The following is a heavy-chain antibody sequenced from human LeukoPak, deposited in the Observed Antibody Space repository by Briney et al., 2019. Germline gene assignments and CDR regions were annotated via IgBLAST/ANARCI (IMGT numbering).Heavy chain of an antibody. CDR3: ARVHGHITIFGVARRGYFDY. Sequence: SETLSLTCAVYGGSFSGYYWGWIRQPPGKGLEWIGSIYYSGSTYYNPSLKSRVTISVDTSKNQFSLKLSSVTAADTAVYYCARVHGHITIFGVARRGYFDYWGQGTLVTVSS. CDR1: GGSFSGYY. V-gene: IGHV4-34*01. D-gene: IGHD3-3*01. J-gene: IGHJ4*02. CDR2: IYYSGST.